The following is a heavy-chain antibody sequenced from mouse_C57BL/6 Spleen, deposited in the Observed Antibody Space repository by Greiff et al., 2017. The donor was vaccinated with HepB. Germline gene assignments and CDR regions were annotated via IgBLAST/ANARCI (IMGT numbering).Heavy chain of an antibody. CDR1: GYTFTSYW. D-gene: IGHD1-1*01. CDR2: IDPSDSET. J-gene: IGHJ3*01. V-gene: IGHV1-52*01. CDR3: ARGYGSSFAWFAN. Sequence: VQLQQPGAELVRPGSSVKLSCKASGYTFTSYWMHWVKQRPIQGLEWIGNIDPSDSETHYNQKFKDKATLTVDKSSSTAYMQLSSLTSEYSAVYYCARGYGSSFAWFANWGQGTLVTVSA.